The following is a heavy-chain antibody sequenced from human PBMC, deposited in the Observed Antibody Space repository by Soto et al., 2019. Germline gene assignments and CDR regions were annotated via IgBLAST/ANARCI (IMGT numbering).Heavy chain of an antibody. D-gene: IGHD4-17*01. J-gene: IGHJ4*02. V-gene: IGHV2-5*02. Sequence: QITLKESGPTLVKPTQTLTLTCTFSGFSRSTSGVGVGWIRQPPGKALEWLAVIYWGDSKHYSPSLESRLTITKDTSKNQLVLTMTNMDPVDTATYFCAHKGYGDYPLDYWGQGTLVTVSS. CDR2: IYWGDSK. CDR1: GFSRSTSGVG. CDR3: AHKGYGDYPLDY.